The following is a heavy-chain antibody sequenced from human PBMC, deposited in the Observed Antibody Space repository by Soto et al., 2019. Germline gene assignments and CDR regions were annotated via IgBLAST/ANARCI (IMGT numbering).Heavy chain of an antibody. D-gene: IGHD6-6*01. V-gene: IGHV4-34*01. J-gene: IGHJ6*02. Sequence: SETLSLTCAVYGGSFSGYYWSWIRQPPGKGLEWIGEINHSGSTNYNPSLKSRVTISVDTSKTQFSLKLSSVTAADTAVYYCARGLLVAARLGTYYYGMGVWGQGTTVTVSS. CDR1: GGSFSGYY. CDR2: INHSGST. CDR3: ARGLLVAARLGTYYYGMGV.